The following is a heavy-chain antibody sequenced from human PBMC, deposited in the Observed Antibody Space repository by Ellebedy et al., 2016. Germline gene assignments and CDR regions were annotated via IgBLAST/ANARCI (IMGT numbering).Heavy chain of an antibody. Sequence: GESLKISXAASGFTFSSYAMSWVRQAPGKGLEWVSAISGSGGSTYYADSVKGRFTISRDNSKNTLYLQMNSLRAEDTAVYYCAKWTTIFGVVTPDPLDYWGQGTLVTVSS. CDR1: GFTFSSYA. J-gene: IGHJ4*02. CDR2: ISGSGGST. D-gene: IGHD3-3*01. CDR3: AKWTTIFGVVTPDPLDY. V-gene: IGHV3-23*01.